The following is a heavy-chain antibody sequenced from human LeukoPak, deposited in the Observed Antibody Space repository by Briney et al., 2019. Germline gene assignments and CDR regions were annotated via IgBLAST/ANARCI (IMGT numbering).Heavy chain of an antibody. Sequence: GGSLRLSCAASGYTFSNYAMSGVRQAPGKGREWVSGITGSGGATFYAYSGKGQYYISKDKSQNPLNLQMYTLIAHNTALYYGAKRGDWHRHNCYWYFDIWGRGTLVTVSS. J-gene: IGHJ2*01. CDR2: ITGSGGAT. V-gene: IGHV3-23*01. CDR1: GYTFSNYA. CDR3: AKRGDWHRHNCYWYFDI. D-gene: IGHD1-20*01.